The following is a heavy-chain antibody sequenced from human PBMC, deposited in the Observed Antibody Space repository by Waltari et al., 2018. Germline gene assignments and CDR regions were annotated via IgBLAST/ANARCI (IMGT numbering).Heavy chain of an antibody. Sequence: QLQLQESGPGLVKPSETLSLTCTVSGGSISSSRYYWGWIRQPPGKGLEWIGSIYYSGSTYYNPSLKSRVTRSVDTSKNQFSLKLSSVTAADTAVYYCARLGIAVAGTIDYWGQGTLVTVSS. D-gene: IGHD6-19*01. CDR2: IYYSGST. J-gene: IGHJ4*02. V-gene: IGHV4-39*07. CDR3: ARLGIAVAGTIDY. CDR1: GGSISSSRYY.